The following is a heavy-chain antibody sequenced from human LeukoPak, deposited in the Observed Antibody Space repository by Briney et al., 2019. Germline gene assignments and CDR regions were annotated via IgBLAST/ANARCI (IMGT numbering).Heavy chain of an antibody. Sequence: SETLSLTCTVSGGSISNYYWSWIRQPPGKGLEWIGYTHYSGSTSYNPSLKSRVTISVDTSKNQFSLKLSSMTAADTAVYYCARGPRVTFDYWGQGTLVTVSS. CDR3: ARGPRVTFDY. CDR1: GGSISNYY. D-gene: IGHD3-10*01. V-gene: IGHV4-59*01. CDR2: THYSGST. J-gene: IGHJ4*02.